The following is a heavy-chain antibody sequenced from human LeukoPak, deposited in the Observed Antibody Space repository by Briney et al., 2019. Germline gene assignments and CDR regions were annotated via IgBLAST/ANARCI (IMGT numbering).Heavy chain of an antibody. CDR2: ISSSSSYI. CDR1: GFIFSDYY. Sequence: GGSLRLSCAASGFIFSDYYMTWIRQALGKGLEWVSSISSSSSYIYYADSVKGRFTISRDNAKNSLYLQMNSLRAEDTAVYYCARDYGGNSEPLDYWGQGTLVTVSS. CDR3: ARDYGGNSEPLDY. J-gene: IGHJ4*02. V-gene: IGHV3-11*06. D-gene: IGHD4-23*01.